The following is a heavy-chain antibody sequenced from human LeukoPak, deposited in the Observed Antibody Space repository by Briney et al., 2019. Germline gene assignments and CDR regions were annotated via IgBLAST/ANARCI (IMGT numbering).Heavy chain of an antibody. J-gene: IGHJ6*03. CDR1: GGSFSGYY. CDR3: ARGVVGATSHFYYYMDV. V-gene: IGHV4-34*01. CDR2: INHSGST. D-gene: IGHD1-26*01. Sequence: SETLSLTCAVYGGSFSGYYWSWIRQPPGKGLEWIGEINHSGSTNYNPSLKSRVTISVDMSKNQFSLKLSSVTAADTAVYYCARGVVGATSHFYYYMDVWGKGTTVTVSS.